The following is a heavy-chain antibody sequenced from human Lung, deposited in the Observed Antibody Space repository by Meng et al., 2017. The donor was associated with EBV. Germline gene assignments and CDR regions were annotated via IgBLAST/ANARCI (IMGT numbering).Heavy chain of an antibody. J-gene: IGHJ5*02. CDR2: IIPIFGTA. CDR3: ARGDGYNEYNWFDP. CDR1: GGTFSSYA. D-gene: IGHD5-24*01. Sequence: QVQLVQSGAEVKKPXXXXXVXCKASGGTFSSYATSWVRQAPGQGLEWMGGIIPIFGTANYAQKFQGRVTITADESTSTAYMELSSLRSEDTAVYYCARGDGYNEYNWFDPWGQGTLVTVSS. V-gene: IGHV1-69*01.